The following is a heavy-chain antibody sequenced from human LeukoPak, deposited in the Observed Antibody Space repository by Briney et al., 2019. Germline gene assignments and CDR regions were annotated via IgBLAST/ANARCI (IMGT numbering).Heavy chain of an antibody. D-gene: IGHD4-17*01. CDR2: ISYDGSNK. Sequence: GGSLRLSCAASGFTFSSYGMHWVRQAPGKGLEWVAVISYDGSNKYYADSVKRRFTISRENSKNTLYLQMNSLRAEDTAVYYCAKKNIDYGDYEGAFDIWGQGTMVTVSS. J-gene: IGHJ3*02. CDR1: GFTFSSYG. V-gene: IGHV3-30*18. CDR3: AKKNIDYGDYEGAFDI.